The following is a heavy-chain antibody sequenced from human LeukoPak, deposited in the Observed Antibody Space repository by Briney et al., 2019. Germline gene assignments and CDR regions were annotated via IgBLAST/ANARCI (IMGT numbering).Heavy chain of an antibody. J-gene: IGHJ4*02. Sequence: AGGSLRLSCAASGFTFSSYWMSWVRQAPGKGLEWVANIKQDGSEKYYVDSVKGRFTISRDNAKNSLYLQMNSPRAEDTAVYYCARDENYGDYGLIDYWGQGTLVTVSS. CDR1: GFTFSSYW. CDR3: ARDENYGDYGLIDY. V-gene: IGHV3-7*01. D-gene: IGHD4-17*01. CDR2: IKQDGSEK.